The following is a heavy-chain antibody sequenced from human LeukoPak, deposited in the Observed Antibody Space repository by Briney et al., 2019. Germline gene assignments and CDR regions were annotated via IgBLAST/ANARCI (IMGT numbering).Heavy chain of an antibody. CDR1: GGSISSGDYY. J-gene: IGHJ1*01. Sequence: PSETLSLTCTVSGGSISSGDYYWSWIRQPPGKGLEWLGYIYYSGSTYYNPSLKSRVTISVDTSKNQFSLKLSSVTAADTAVYYCARDPAGMIDPDFQHWGQGTLVTVSS. CDR2: IYYSGST. CDR3: ARDPAGMIDPDFQH. D-gene: IGHD3-22*01. V-gene: IGHV4-30-4*01.